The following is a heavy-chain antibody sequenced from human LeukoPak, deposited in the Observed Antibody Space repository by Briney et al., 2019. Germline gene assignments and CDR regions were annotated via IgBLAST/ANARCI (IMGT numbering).Heavy chain of an antibody. V-gene: IGHV3-21*01. CDR3: ARSYYCSSTSCYGNPDHLYYYYYSMDV. Sequence: PGGSLRLSCAASGFTFSSYSMNWVRQAPGKGLEWVSSISSSSYIYYADSVKGRFTISRDNAKNSLYLQMNSLRAEDTAVYYCARSYYCSSTSCYGNPDHLYYYYYSMDVWGQGTKVTVSS. J-gene: IGHJ6*03. CDR2: ISSSSYI. D-gene: IGHD2-2*01. CDR1: GFTFSSYS.